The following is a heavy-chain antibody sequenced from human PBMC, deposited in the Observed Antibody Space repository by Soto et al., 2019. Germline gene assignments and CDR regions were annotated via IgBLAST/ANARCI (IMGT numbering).Heavy chain of an antibody. J-gene: IGHJ6*02. CDR2: IIPIFGTA. V-gene: IGHV1-69*13. CDR1: GGTFSSYA. Sequence: ASVKVSCKASGGTFSSYAISWVRQAPGQGLEWMGGIIPIFGTANYAQKFQGRVTITADESTSTAYMELSSLRSEDTAVYYCARGESLAAAGILYYYGMDVWGQGTTVTVSS. D-gene: IGHD6-13*01. CDR3: ARGESLAAAGILYYYGMDV.